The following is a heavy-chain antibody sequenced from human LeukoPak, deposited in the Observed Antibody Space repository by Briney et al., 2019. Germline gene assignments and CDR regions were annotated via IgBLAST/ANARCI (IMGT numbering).Heavy chain of an antibody. CDR1: GFTFSDYY. Sequence: GGSLRLSCAASGFTFSDYYMSWIRQAPGKGLEWVSYIGGSGSYIYYADSVKDRFTISRDNARNSLYLQVNSLRADDTAVYFCARWNLVSGYWGQGTLVTVSS. J-gene: IGHJ4*02. D-gene: IGHD3-10*01. CDR2: IGGSGSYI. V-gene: IGHV3-11*01. CDR3: ARWNLVSGY.